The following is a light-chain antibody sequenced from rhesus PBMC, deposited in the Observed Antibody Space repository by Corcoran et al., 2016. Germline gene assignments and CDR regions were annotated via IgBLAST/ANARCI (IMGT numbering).Light chain of an antibody. J-gene: IGKJ4*01. CDR3: LQYSSSPLT. V-gene: IGKV1-22*01. CDR2: KAS. CDR1: QSISSW. Sequence: DIQMTQSPSSLSASVGDTVTITCRASQSISSWLAWDQQKPGKAPKLLIYKASSLQSGVPSRVSGSGSGTDITLTISSLQSEDFATYYCLQYSSSPLTFGGGTKVELK.